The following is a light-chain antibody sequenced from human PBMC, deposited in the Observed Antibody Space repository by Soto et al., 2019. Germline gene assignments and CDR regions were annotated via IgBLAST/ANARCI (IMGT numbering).Light chain of an antibody. CDR2: GAS. CDR3: QQYGSSPRT. Sequence: EIMMTQSPATLSVSPGERATLSCRASQSISSSYLAWYQQKPGQAPRLLIYGASTRATGIPDRFSGSGSGTDFTLTISRLESEDFAVYYCQQYGSSPRTFGQGTKVEIK. CDR1: QSISSSY. J-gene: IGKJ1*01. V-gene: IGKV3-20*01.